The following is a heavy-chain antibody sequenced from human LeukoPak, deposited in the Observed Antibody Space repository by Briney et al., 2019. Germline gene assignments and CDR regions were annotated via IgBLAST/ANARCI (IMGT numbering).Heavy chain of an antibody. J-gene: IGHJ4*02. Sequence: GGSLRLSCAASGFTFSSYAMSWVRQAPGKGLEWVSSISSGSSYINYADSVKGRFTISRDNAKNSLYLQMNSLRAEDTAVYYCASGYSSTWYYFDYWGQGTLVTISS. CDR3: ASGYSSTWYYFDY. V-gene: IGHV3-21*01. CDR1: GFTFSSYA. D-gene: IGHD6-13*01. CDR2: ISSGSSYI.